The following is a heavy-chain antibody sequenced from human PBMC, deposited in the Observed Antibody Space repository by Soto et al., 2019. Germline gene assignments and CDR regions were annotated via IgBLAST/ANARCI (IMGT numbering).Heavy chain of an antibody. CDR1: GFTFSSYG. V-gene: IGHV3-NL1*01. J-gene: IGHJ4*02. CDR2: IYSGGST. CDR3: ARDGQQWLVPFDY. Sequence: QVQLVESGGGVVQPGRSLRLSCAASGFTFSSYGMHWVRQAPGKGLEWVAVIYSGGSTYYADSVKGRFTISRDNSKNTLYLQMNSLRAEDTAVYYCARDGQQWLVPFDYWGQGTLVTVSS. D-gene: IGHD6-19*01.